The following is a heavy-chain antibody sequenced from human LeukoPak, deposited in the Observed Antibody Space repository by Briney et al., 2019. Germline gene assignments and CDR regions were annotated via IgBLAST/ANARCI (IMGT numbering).Heavy chain of an antibody. J-gene: IGHJ4*02. D-gene: IGHD3-10*01. V-gene: IGHV3-7*01. CDR2: IKQDGSEK. CDR3: ARDYYGSGSYYRTYKMSPIDY. CDR1: GFTFSSYW. Sequence: PGGSLRLSCAASGFTFSSYWMSWVRQAPGKGLEWVANIKQDGSEKYYVDSVKGRFTISRVNAKNSLYLQMNSLRAEDTAVYYCARDYYGSGSYYRTYKMSPIDYWGQGTLVTVSS.